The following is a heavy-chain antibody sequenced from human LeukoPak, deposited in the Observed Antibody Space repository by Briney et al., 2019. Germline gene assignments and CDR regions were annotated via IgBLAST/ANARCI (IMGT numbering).Heavy chain of an antibody. J-gene: IGHJ5*02. CDR2: INPNSGGT. V-gene: IGHV1-2*02. CDR1: GYTFTGYY. CDR3: ASYYYDSSGYSIDWFDP. D-gene: IGHD3-22*01. Sequence: ASVKVSCKASGYTFTGYYMHWVRQAPGQGLEWMGWINPNSGGTNYAQKFQGRVTMTRDTSISTAYMELSRLRSDDTAVYYCASYYYDSSGYSIDWFDPWGQGTLVTVSS.